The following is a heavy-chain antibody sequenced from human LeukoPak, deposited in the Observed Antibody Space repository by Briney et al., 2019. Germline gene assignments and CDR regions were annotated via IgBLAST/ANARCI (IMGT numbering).Heavy chain of an antibody. CDR1: GFTVSSYY. CDR3: ARANSGSHSYFQH. D-gene: IGHD1-26*01. CDR2: IYSGGST. Sequence: GGSLRLSCAASGFTVSSYYMTWVRQAPGKGLEWVSIIYSGGSTYYADSVKGRFTISRDNSKNTLYLQMDSLRAEDTAVYYCARANSGSHSYFQHWGQGTLVTASS. J-gene: IGHJ1*01. V-gene: IGHV3-53*01.